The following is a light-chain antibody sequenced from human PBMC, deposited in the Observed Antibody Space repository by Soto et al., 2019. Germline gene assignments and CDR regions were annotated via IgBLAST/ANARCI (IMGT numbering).Light chain of an antibody. Sequence: DIQMTQSPFSLSTSVADSVTITCRTSQSISSDLNWYQQKAGKAPKLMIYAASSLQSGVPSRFSGSGSGTHCTLTISSLQPEDFATYYCQQIYSIPITFGQGTRLEIK. CDR3: QQIYSIPIT. CDR1: QSISSD. J-gene: IGKJ5*01. CDR2: AAS. V-gene: IGKV1-39*01.